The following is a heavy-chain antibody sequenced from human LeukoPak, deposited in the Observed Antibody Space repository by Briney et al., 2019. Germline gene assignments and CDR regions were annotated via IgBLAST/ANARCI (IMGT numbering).Heavy chain of an antibody. CDR2: IYYSGST. V-gene: IGHV4-39*07. CDR3: ARVLAYSGGWYFGY. J-gene: IGHJ4*02. D-gene: IGHD6-19*01. CDR1: GGSISSSSYY. Sequence: SETLSLTCTVSGGSISSSSYYWAWIRQSRGRGLEWIGSIYYSGSTYYNPSLKSRVTISIDTSKNQFSLKLSSVSAADTAVYCCARVLAYSGGWYFGYWGQGTLVTVSS.